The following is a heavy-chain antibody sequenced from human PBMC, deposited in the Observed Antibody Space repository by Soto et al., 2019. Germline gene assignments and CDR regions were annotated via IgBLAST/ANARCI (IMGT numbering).Heavy chain of an antibody. CDR3: ARAYSHTSLYVDY. CDR2: IYYSGST. CDR1: GGSISSGDYY. Sequence: PSETLSLTCTVSGGSISSGDYYWSWIRQPPGKGLEWIGYIYYSGSTYYNPSLKSRVTISVDTSKDQFSLKLSSVTAADTAVYYCARAYSHTSLYVDYWGQGTLVTVSS. J-gene: IGHJ4*02. D-gene: IGHD2-21*01. V-gene: IGHV4-30-4*01.